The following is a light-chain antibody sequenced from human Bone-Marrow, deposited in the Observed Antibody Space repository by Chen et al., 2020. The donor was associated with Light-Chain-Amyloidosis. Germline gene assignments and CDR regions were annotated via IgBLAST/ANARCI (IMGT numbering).Light chain of an antibody. V-gene: IGLV3-25*03. J-gene: IGLJ2*01. CDR2: RDT. CDR1: DLPTKY. CDR3: QSADSSGTYEVI. Sequence: SYELTQPPSVSVSPGQTARLTCSGDDLPTKYAYWYQQKPGQAPVLVIHRDTERPSGISERFSGSSSGTTATWTISGGQAEDEADYHCQSADSSGTYEVIFGGGTKLTVL.